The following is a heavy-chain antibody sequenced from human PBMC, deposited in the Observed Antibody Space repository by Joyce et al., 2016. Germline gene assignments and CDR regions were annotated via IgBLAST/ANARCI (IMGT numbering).Heavy chain of an antibody. J-gene: IGHJ2*01. CDR3: ARETGRNNRAYNWYFDL. CDR2: RSYEGSNE. V-gene: IGHV3-30*04. CDR1: GITFSSYP. Sequence: QVQLVESGGGVVQPGRSLRLSCAASGITFSSYPMHWVRQAPGKGLEWGAERSYEGSNEYYADAVKGRFTISRENSKNTLYLQMNSVRAEDTAVYYCARETGRNNRAYNWYFDLWGRGTLVTVSS. D-gene: IGHD1-1*01.